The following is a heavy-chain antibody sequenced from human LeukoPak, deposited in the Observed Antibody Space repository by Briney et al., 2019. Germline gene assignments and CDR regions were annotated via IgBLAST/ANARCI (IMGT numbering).Heavy chain of an antibody. V-gene: IGHV3-30*02. CDR3: AKDQGRLGASMADS. CDR1: RLGLSSYG. Sequence: GGSLRLSCAASRLGLSSYGMHWVRQAPGKGLEWLTFIHYDGSNKYYANSVAGRFTISRDNSKNTLYLQMNSLRTEDTAVYYCAKDQGRLGASMADSWGPGTLVTVSS. CDR2: IHYDGSNK. J-gene: IGHJ4*02. D-gene: IGHD1-26*01.